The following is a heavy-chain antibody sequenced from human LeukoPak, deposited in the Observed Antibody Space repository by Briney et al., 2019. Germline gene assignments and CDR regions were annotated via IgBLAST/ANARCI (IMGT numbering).Heavy chain of an antibody. CDR2: INADGSVE. V-gene: IGHV3-7*01. J-gene: IGHJ6*02. Sequence: GGSLRLSCAASGFTFTNYWMAWVRQAPGKGLEWVANINADGSVEYLVDSVQGRFSISRDNAKDQLYLQMDSLRAEDTAVYYCATYRVSHGMDVWGQGTTVTVSS. CDR3: ATYRVSHGMDV. D-gene: IGHD3-16*02. CDR1: GFTFTNYW.